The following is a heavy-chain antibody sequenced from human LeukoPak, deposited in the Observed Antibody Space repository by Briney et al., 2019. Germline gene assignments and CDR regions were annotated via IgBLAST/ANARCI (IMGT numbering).Heavy chain of an antibody. D-gene: IGHD6-19*01. J-gene: IGHJ4*02. V-gene: IGHV3-33*03. CDR1: GFTFSNYG. Sequence: PGGSLRLSCAASGFTFSNYGMHWVRQAPGKGLEWVALIWYDGSNKYYADSVRGRFTISRDNAESSLYLQMNSLRVEDTAVYYCVRNLAVAGTCFDSWGQGTLVTVSS. CDR2: IWYDGSNK. CDR3: VRNLAVAGTCFDS.